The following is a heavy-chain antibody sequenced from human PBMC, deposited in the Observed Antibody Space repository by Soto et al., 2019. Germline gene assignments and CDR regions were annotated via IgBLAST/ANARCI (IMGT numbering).Heavy chain of an antibody. CDR3: AHRPSGWYLFDY. V-gene: IGHV2-5*01. J-gene: IGHJ4*02. D-gene: IGHD6-19*01. CDR1: GFSLSTSGLG. Sequence: QITLKESGPTLVRPTQTLTLTCTFSGFSLSTSGLGVGWIRQPPGKALEWLALIYWNDDKRYSPSLKGSLAIPKNTCNSQVVLTMTHMDPGDTATYYGAHRPSGWYLFDYRCQGTLVTDS. CDR2: IYWNDDK.